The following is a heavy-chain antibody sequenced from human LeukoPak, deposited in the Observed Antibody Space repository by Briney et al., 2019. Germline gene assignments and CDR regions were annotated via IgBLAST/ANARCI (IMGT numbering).Heavy chain of an antibody. CDR1: DYTFTSYG. V-gene: IGHV1-18*01. J-gene: IGHJ4*02. CDR3: ERGIYFDY. CDR2: ISAYNGNT. Sequence: ASVKVSCKASDYTFTSYGISWVRQAPGQGLEWMGWISAYNGNTNYAQTLQGRVTLTTDTSTSTAYMHLRSLRSDDTAVYYCERGIYFDYWGQGTLVTVSS.